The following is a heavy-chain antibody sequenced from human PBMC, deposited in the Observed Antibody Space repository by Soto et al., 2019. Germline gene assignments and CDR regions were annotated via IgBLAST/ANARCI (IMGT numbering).Heavy chain of an antibody. CDR1: GFTFSRHA. CDR3: AKVSSSWYAGFFDL. V-gene: IGHV3-23*01. J-gene: IGHJ4*02. Sequence: GGSLRLCCTASGFTFSRHALTWVRQAPGKGLEWVSGLSDSGGSIYYADSVKGRFTISRDNSMNTLYLQMNTLRAEDTAIYYSAKVSSSWYAGFFDLWGEGT. D-gene: IGHD6-13*01. CDR2: LSDSGGSI.